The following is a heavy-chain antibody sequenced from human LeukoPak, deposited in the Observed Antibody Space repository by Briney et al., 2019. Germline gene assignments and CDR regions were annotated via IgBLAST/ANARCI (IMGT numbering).Heavy chain of an antibody. V-gene: IGHV3-48*04. CDR3: ARGPGDCTVVSRDIDF. D-gene: IGHD2-8*02. Sequence: GGSLRLSCAASGFTFNAYSMNWVRQAPGKGLEWVSNIISRGDTTHDAASAKGRFTIYRDTAKNSVFLHLNILRGDDTAVYCCARGPGDCTVVSRDIDFWGQGTLVTVSS. CDR2: IISRGDTT. J-gene: IGHJ4*02. CDR1: GFTFNAYS.